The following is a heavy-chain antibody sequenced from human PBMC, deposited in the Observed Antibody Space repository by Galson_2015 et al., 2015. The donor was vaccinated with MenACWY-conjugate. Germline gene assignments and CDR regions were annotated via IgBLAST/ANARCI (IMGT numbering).Heavy chain of an antibody. CDR2: INEDGSDK. CDR3: ARGGN. J-gene: IGHJ4*01. D-gene: IGHD4-23*01. Sequence: SLRLSCAASGFRFSSQWSSWVRQAPGKGPECVASINEDGSDKSYMDSVKGRLTISRDNAQNSLSLQMNSLSVEDTAVYYCARGGNWGHGTLATVSS. V-gene: IGHV3-7*03. CDR1: GFRFSSQW.